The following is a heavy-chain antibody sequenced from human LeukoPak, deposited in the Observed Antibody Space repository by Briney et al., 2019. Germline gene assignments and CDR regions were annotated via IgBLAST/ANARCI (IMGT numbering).Heavy chain of an antibody. Sequence: SETLSLTCTVSGGSISSGVYYWSWIRQHPGKGLEWIGYIYYSGSTYYNPSLKSRVTISVDTSKNQFSLKLSSVTAADTAVYYCARARGGSDLDYWGQGTLVTVSS. CDR2: IYYSGST. V-gene: IGHV4-31*03. CDR3: ARARGGSDLDY. CDR1: GGSISSGVYY. D-gene: IGHD6-19*01. J-gene: IGHJ4*02.